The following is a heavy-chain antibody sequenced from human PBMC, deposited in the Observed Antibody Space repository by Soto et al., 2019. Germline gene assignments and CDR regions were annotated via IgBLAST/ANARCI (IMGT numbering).Heavy chain of an antibody. CDR2: VRNKVNSYTT. D-gene: IGHD2-21*01. CDR3: SRAGILTTPYYTDY. J-gene: IGHJ4*02. CDR1: GFTFSDYY. Sequence: EVQLVESGGGLVQPEGSLRLSCAASGFTFSDYYMDWVRQAPGKGLEWVGRVRNKVNSYTTEYAASVKGRFTVSRDDSRNSLYLQMNSLKTGDTAMYYCSRAGILTTPYYTDYWAWEPWSPSPQ. V-gene: IGHV3-72*01.